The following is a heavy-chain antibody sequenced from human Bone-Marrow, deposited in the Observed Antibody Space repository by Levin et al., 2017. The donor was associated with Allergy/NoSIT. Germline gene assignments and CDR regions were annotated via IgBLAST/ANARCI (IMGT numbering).Heavy chain of an antibody. Sequence: ESLKISCTVSGGSISSSEWYWGWIRQPPGKGLELIGNIHYTGSTYYDPSLKSRATLSVDTSKNQFSLKLTSVTAADTAVYYCAGQLELRWFDPWGQGTLVTVSS. CDR1: GGSISSSEWY. J-gene: IGHJ5*02. CDR2: IHYTGST. D-gene: IGHD1-7*01. V-gene: IGHV4-39*01. CDR3: AGQLELRWFDP.